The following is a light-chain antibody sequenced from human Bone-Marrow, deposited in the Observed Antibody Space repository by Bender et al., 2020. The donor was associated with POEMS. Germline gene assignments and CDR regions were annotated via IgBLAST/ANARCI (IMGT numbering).Light chain of an antibody. CDR1: SSDVGGSYNL. J-gene: IGLJ3*02. V-gene: IGLV2-23*01. Sequence: QSALTQPASVSGSLGQSITISCTGTSSDVGGSYNLVSWYQQHPGKAPKVMIYEGTKRPSGVSNRFSGSKFGNTASLTISGLQAEDEADYYCQSYDNSLGGWVFGGGTKLTVL. CDR2: EGT. CDR3: QSYDNSLGGWV.